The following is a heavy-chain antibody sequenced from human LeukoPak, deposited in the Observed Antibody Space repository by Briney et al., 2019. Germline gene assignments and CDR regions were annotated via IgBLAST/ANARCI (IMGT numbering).Heavy chain of an antibody. Sequence: LAGGSLRLSCAASGFTFSSFAMTWVRQAPGKGLEWVSSISVDGGEKNYADSVKGRFVISRGLSKNTLYLQMNSQRAEDTAVYYCARGTGNGYGSGPFDYWGQGTLVTVSS. CDR3: ARGTGNGYGSGPFDY. J-gene: IGHJ4*02. V-gene: IGHV3-23*01. CDR1: GFTFSSFA. CDR2: ISVDGGEK. D-gene: IGHD3-10*01.